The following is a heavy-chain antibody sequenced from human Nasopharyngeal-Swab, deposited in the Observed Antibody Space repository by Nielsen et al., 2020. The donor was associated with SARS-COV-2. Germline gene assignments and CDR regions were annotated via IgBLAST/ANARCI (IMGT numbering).Heavy chain of an antibody. CDR1: GGSFSGYY. CDR2: INHSGRT. V-gene: IGHV4-34*01. D-gene: IGHD6-13*01. CDR3: ARIAGTFAFVDY. Sequence: TLSLTCAVYGGSFSGYYWSWIRQPPGKGLEWIGEINHSGRTNYNPSLKSRVTTSVDTSKNQFSLKLSSVTAADTAAYYCARIAGTFAFVDYWGQGTLVTVSS. J-gene: IGHJ4*02.